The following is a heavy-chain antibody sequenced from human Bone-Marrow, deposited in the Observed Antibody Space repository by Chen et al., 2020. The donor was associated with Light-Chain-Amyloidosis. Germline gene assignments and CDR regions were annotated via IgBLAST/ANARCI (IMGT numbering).Heavy chain of an antibody. J-gene: IGHJ4*02. Sequence: VQLLESGGGLVQPGGSLRLSCVGSRFTFSNSATTWVRQAPGKGLEWVSVARGGDGPTYYADSVRGRFTIYRDNSKNTLYLQMNSLRAEDTAVYYCAKDRCTSISCSDFDYWGQGTLVTVSS. V-gene: IGHV3-23*01. CDR3: AKDRCTSISCSDFDY. CDR1: RFTFSNSA. D-gene: IGHD2-2*01. CDR2: ARGGDGPT.